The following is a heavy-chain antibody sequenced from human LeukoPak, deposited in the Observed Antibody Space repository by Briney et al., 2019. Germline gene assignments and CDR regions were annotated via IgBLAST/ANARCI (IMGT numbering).Heavy chain of an antibody. V-gene: IGHV3-23*01. CDR2: ISGGGETT. CDR3: ARVPKIQLWSAFDY. J-gene: IGHJ4*02. D-gene: IGHD5-18*01. CDR1: GFTFNSCA. Sequence: GGSVRLSCEASGFTFNSCAMSWVRQAPGKGLEWVSGISGGGETTFYADSVKGRFTISRDNVKNTLYLQLNSLRAEDTAVYYCARVPKIQLWSAFDYWGQGTLVTVSS.